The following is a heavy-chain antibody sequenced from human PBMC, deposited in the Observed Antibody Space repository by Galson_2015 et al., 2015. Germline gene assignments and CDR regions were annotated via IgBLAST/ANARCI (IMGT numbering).Heavy chain of an antibody. J-gene: IGHJ5*02. D-gene: IGHD2-2*01. CDR2: IYTSGST. CDR1: GGSISSGSYY. CDR3: ARDIVVVPAAMGRYYYGSGSYSGWFDP. Sequence: TLSLTCTVSGGSISSGSYYWSWIRQPAGKGLEWIGRIYTSGSTNYNPSLKSRVTISVDTSKNQFSLKLSSVTAADTAVYYCARDIVVVPAAMGRYYYGSGSYSGWFDPWGQGTLVTVSS. V-gene: IGHV4-61*02.